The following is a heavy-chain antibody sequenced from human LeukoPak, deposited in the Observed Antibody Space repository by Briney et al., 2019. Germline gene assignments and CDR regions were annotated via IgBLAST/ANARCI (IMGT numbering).Heavy chain of an antibody. CDR2: IYFSGNT. CDR1: GGSITSRDHY. Sequence: SETLSLTCTVSGGSITSRDHYWGWIRQPPGKRLQWIGSIYFSGNTDYNSSLKSRVTISVDTSRNQFSLKLRSLTAADTAVYYCARQVGGLSLYYFDYWGQGTLITVSS. CDR3: ARQVGGLSLYYFDY. D-gene: IGHD4-23*01. V-gene: IGHV4-39*01. J-gene: IGHJ4*02.